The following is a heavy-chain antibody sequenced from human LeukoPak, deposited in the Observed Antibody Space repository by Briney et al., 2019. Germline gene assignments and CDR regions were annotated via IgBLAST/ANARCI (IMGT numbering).Heavy chain of an antibody. CDR1: GGSISSYY. D-gene: IGHD3-9*01. CDR3: ARVFNWFDP. V-gene: IGHV4-59*01. Sequence: SETLSLTCTVSGGSISSYYWSWIRQPPGKGLEWIGYIYYSGSTNYNPSLKSRVTISVDTSKNQFSLKLSSVTAADTAGYYCARVFNWFDPWGQGTLVTVSS. CDR2: IYYSGST. J-gene: IGHJ5*02.